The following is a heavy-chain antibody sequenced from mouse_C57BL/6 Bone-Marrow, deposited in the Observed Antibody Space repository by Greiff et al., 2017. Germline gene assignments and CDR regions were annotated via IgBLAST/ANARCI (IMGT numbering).Heavy chain of an antibody. Sequence: QVQLQQPGAELVSPGSSVKLSCKASGYTFTSYWMDWVKQRPGQGLEWIGNIYPSDSETHYNQKFKDKATLTVDKSSSTAYMQLSSLTSEDSAVYYCARGVSSSWFAYWGQGTLVTVSA. V-gene: IGHV1-61*01. CDR2: IYPSDSET. J-gene: IGHJ3*01. CDR1: GYTFTSYW. CDR3: ARGVSSSWFAY. D-gene: IGHD1-1*01.